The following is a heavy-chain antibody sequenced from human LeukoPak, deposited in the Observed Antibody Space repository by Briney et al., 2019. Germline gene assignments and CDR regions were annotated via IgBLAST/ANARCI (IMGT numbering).Heavy chain of an antibody. V-gene: IGHV4-59*01. D-gene: IGHD3-16*01. CDR2: IYYSGST. CDR3: AKSKGEVLDV. CDR1: GGSISSYY. Sequence: PSETLSLNCTVSGGSISSYYWSWIRQPPGKGLEWIGYIYYSGSTNYNPSLKSRVTISVDTSKNQFSLKLSSVTAADTAVYYCAKSKGEVLDVWGKGTTVTVSS. J-gene: IGHJ6*04.